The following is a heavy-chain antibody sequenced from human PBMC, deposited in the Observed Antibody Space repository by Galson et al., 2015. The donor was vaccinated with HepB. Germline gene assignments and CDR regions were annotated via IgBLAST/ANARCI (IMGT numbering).Heavy chain of an antibody. CDR3: ARDGYLGLGYYFDY. D-gene: IGHD6-25*01. V-gene: IGHV6-1*01. Sequence: CAISGDSVSSDSSAWNWIRQSPSRGLEWLGRTYYRSQWYHDYSGSLQSRITINAETSTNQFFLQLDSVTPEDTAVYYCARDGYLGLGYYFDYWGPGILVTVS. CDR2: TYYRSQWYH. J-gene: IGHJ4*02. CDR1: GDSVSSDSSA.